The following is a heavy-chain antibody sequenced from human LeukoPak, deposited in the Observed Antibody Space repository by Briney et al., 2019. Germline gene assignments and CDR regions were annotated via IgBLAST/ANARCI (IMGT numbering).Heavy chain of an antibody. J-gene: IGHJ4*02. CDR1: GFTFSSYS. D-gene: IGHD6-13*01. V-gene: IGHV3-21*01. CDR3: ARSFLSIAAAATDY. CDR2: ISSSRSYI. Sequence: NPGGSLRLSCAASGFTFSSYSMNWVRQAPGKGLEWVSSISSSRSYIYYADSVKGRFTISRDNAKNSPYLQMNSLRAEDTAVYYCARSFLSIAAAATDYWGQGTLVTVSS.